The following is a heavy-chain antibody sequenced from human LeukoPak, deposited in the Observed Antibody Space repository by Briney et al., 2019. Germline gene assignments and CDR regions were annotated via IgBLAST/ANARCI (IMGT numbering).Heavy chain of an antibody. CDR1: GGSISSGGYY. CDR2: IYYSGST. D-gene: IGHD6-13*01. CDR3: ARDRGPGHSSSWSSLPGLFDY. J-gene: IGHJ4*02. Sequence: SETLSLTCTVSGGSISSGGYYWSWIRQHPGKGLEWIGYIYYSGSTYYNPSLKSRVTISVDTSKNQFSLKLSSVTAADTAVYYCARDRGPGHSSSWSSLPGLFDYWSQGTLVTVSS. V-gene: IGHV4-31*03.